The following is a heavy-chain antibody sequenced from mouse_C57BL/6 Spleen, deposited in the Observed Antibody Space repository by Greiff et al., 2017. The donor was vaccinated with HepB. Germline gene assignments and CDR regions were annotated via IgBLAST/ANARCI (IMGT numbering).Heavy chain of an antibody. Sequence: QVQLQQSGAELMKPGASVKLSCKATGYTFTGYWIEWVKQRPGHGLEWIGEILPGSGSTSYNEKFKGKATFTADTSSNTAYMQLSSLTTEDSAIYYCARFITTVVGYFDVWGTGTSVTVSS. CDR1: GYTFTGYW. CDR2: ILPGSGST. J-gene: IGHJ1*03. D-gene: IGHD1-1*01. V-gene: IGHV1-9*01. CDR3: ARFITTVVGYFDV.